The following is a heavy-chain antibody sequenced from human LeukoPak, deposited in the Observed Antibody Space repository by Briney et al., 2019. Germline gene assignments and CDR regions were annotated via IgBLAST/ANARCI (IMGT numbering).Heavy chain of an antibody. D-gene: IGHD6-13*01. CDR1: GFTFSSYS. CDR2: INLDGSDT. J-gene: IGHJ4*02. V-gene: IGHV3-7*01. CDR3: GRVIAGAIDY. Sequence: PGGSLRLSCAASGFTFSSYSMNWVRQAPGKGLEWVANINLDGSDTFYVGFVKGRFTISRDNADNSLYLQMNSLRAEDTAVYYCGRVIAGAIDYWGQGTLVTVSS.